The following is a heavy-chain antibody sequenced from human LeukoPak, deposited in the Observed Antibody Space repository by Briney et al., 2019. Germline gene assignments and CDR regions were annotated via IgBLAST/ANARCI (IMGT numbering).Heavy chain of an antibody. Sequence: SETLSLTCTVSGGSISSYYWSWIRQPPGKGLEWIGYIYYSGSTNYNPSLKSRVTISVDTSKNQFSLKLSSVTAADTAVYYCARGRNGYYYDSSFYYYYMDVWGKGTTVTVSS. CDR3: ARGRNGYYYDSSFYYYYMDV. J-gene: IGHJ6*03. CDR1: GGSISSYY. V-gene: IGHV4-59*01. D-gene: IGHD3-22*01. CDR2: IYYSGST.